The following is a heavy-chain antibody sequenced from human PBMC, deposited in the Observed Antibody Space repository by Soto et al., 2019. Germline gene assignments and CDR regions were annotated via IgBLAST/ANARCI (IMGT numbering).Heavy chain of an antibody. J-gene: IGHJ4*02. V-gene: IGHV3-64D*06. CDR2: ISSNGGST. CDR3: VKDRTYYDFWSGYYPSYYFDY. Sequence: LRLSCSASGFTFSSYAMHWVRQAPGKGLEYVSAISSNGGSTYYADSVKGRFTISRDNSKNTLYLQMSSLRAEDTAVYYCVKDRTYYDFWSGYYPSYYFDYWRQGTLVTVSS. D-gene: IGHD3-3*01. CDR1: GFTFSSYA.